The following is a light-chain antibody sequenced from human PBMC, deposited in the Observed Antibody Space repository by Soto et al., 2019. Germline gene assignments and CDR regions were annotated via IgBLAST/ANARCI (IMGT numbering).Light chain of an antibody. CDR2: KAS. J-gene: IGKJ5*01. V-gene: IGKV1-5*03. Sequence: DIQMTQSPSTLSGSVGDRVTIICRASQTISSWLAWYQQKPGKAPKLLIYKASTLKSGVPSRFSGSGSGTEFTLTITSLQSEDFSVYYGQQYNNWPPITFGQGTRLEIK. CDR1: QTISSW. CDR3: QQYNNWPPIT.